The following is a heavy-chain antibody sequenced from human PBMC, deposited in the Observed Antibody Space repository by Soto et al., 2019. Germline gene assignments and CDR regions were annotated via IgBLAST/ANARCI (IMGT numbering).Heavy chain of an antibody. Sequence: SQTLSLTCAVYGGSFSGYYWSWIRQPPGKGLEWIGEINHSGSTNYNPSLKSRVTISVDTSKNQFSLKLSSVTAADTAVYYCASSYGIAAAGKRYFDYWGQGTLVTVSS. CDR2: INHSGST. J-gene: IGHJ4*02. CDR1: GGSFSGYY. CDR3: ASSYGIAAAGKRYFDY. D-gene: IGHD6-13*01. V-gene: IGHV4-34*01.